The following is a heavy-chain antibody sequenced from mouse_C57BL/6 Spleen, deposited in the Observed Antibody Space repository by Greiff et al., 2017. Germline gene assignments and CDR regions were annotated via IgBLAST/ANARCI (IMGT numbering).Heavy chain of an antibody. Sequence: DVKLVESGGGLVKPGGSLKLSCAASGFTFSDYGMHWVRQAPEKGLEWVAYISSGSSTIYYADTVKGRFTISRDNAKNTLFLQMTSLRSEDTAMYYCARHSYYDYAMDYWGQGTSVTVSS. J-gene: IGHJ4*01. CDR2: ISSGSSTI. CDR1: GFTFSDYG. V-gene: IGHV5-17*01. CDR3: ARHSYYDYAMDY. D-gene: IGHD2-4*01.